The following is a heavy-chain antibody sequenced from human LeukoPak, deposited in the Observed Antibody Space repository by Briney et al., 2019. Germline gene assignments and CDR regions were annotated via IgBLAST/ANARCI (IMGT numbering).Heavy chain of an antibody. CDR2: INPSGGST. CDR3: AREAVLGGLDV. V-gene: IGHV1-46*01. D-gene: IGHD2-8*02. J-gene: IGHJ6*02. Sequence: ASVMVSCKASGYTFTNYQIHWVRQAPGQGLELMGIINPSGGSTSYAQKFQGRVTMTRDTSTSTVYMELSSLRSEDTAVYYCAREAVLGGLDVWGQGTTVTGFS. CDR1: GYTFTNYQ.